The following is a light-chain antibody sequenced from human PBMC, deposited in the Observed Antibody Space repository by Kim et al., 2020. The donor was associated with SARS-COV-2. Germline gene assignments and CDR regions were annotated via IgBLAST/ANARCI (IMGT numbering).Light chain of an antibody. CDR1: QSLSGNY. J-gene: IGKJ2*01. CDR2: GAS. CDR3: HQYGSSPYT. Sequence: EIVLTQSPGTLSLSPGERATLSCRASQSLSGNYLGWYQQRLGQAPKLLISGASSRATGIPDRFSGTGSGTAFTLTISRLEPEDFAVYYCHQYGSSPYTFGQGTKVDIK. V-gene: IGKV3-20*01.